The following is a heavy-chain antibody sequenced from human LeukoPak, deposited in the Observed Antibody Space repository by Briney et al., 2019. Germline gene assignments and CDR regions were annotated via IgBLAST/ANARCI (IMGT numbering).Heavy chain of an antibody. CDR3: ARDPSDSSGWYRESYFDY. CDR1: GFTFSSYW. CDR2: IKQDGSEK. D-gene: IGHD6-19*01. V-gene: IGHV3-7*01. J-gene: IGHJ4*02. Sequence: PGGSLRLSCAASGFTFSSYWMSWVRQAPGKGLEWVANIKQDGSEKYYVDSVKGRFTIPRDNAKNSLYLQMNSLRAEDTAVYYCARDPSDSSGWYRESYFDYWGQGTLVTVSS.